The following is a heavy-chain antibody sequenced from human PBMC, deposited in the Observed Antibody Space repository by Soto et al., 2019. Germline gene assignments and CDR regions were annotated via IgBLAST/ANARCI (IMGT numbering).Heavy chain of an antibody. D-gene: IGHD3-16*01. CDR1: GGSISSGGYY. V-gene: IGHV4-31*03. CDR2: IYHSGYT. J-gene: IGHJ6*02. CDR3: AKGEGLGSDYYYYAMDV. Sequence: SETLSLTCTVSGGSISSGGYYWTWIRQHPGKGLEWIAYIYHSGYTFYNPSLKSRVTMSVDTSKNQFSLKLRSVTAADTAVYYCAKGEGLGSDYYYYAMDVWGQGTTVTVSS.